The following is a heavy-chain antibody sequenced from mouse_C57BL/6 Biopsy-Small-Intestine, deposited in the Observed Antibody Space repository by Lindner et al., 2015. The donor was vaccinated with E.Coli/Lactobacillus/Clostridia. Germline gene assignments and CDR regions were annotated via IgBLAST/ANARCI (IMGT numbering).Heavy chain of an antibody. Sequence: VQLQESGAGLVKPGASVKISCKVSGYTFSSYWINWVRQRPGKGLEWIGQIYPGNGDTNYNGKFKGKATLTVDKSSTTAHMELRSLTSEDSAVYYCARWNYYGSPMDYWGQGTSVTVSS. CDR2: IYPGNGDT. J-gene: IGHJ4*01. CDR3: ARWNYYGSPMDY. D-gene: IGHD1-1*01. V-gene: IGHV1-80*01. CDR1: GYTFSSYW.